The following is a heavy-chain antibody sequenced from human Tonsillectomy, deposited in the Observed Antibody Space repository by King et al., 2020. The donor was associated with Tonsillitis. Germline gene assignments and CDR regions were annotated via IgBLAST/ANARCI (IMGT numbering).Heavy chain of an antibody. CDR1: GFTVSSNY. V-gene: IGHV3-66*01. Sequence: EVQLVESGGGLVQPGGSLRLSCAASGFTVSSNYMSWVRQAPGKGLEWVSVIYSGDSTYYADSVKGRVTISRDNSKNTLYLQMNSLRAEDTAVYYCAKGEGDLPTTNSRGQGTLVTVSS. CDR2: IYSGDST. D-gene: IGHD1-14*01. J-gene: IGHJ5*01. CDR3: AKGEGDLPTTNS.